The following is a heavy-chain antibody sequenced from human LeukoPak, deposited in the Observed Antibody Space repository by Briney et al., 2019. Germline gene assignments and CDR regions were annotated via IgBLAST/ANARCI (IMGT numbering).Heavy chain of an antibody. D-gene: IGHD6-19*01. CDR2: IYSGGST. V-gene: IGHV3-53*01. Sequence: GGSLRLSCVASGFIVSSNYMTWVRQAPGKGLEWVSVIYSGGSTYYADSVKGRFTISRDNSKNTLFLQMNSLRAEDTAVYYCARDGPYSSGWYSSPADYWGQGTLVTVSS. CDR1: GFIVSSNY. CDR3: ARDGPYSSGWYSSPADY. J-gene: IGHJ4*02.